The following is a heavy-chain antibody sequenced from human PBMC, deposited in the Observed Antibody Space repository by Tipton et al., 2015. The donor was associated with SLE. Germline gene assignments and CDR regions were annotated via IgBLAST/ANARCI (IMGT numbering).Heavy chain of an antibody. D-gene: IGHD1-26*01. CDR2: ISAYNGNT. CDR1: GYSFTSYW. V-gene: IGHV1-18*04. J-gene: IGHJ4*02. CDR3: ASGTYFFDY. Sequence: VQLVQSGAEVKKPGESLKISCKGSGYSFTSYWIGWVRQAPGQGLEWMGWISAYNGNTNYAQKLQGRVTMTTDTSTSTAYMELRSLRSDDTAVYYCASGTYFFDYWGQGTLVTVSS.